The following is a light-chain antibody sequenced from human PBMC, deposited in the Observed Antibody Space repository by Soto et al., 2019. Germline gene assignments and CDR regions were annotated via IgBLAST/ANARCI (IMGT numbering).Light chain of an antibody. CDR2: KAS. J-gene: IGKJ1*01. V-gene: IGKV1-5*03. CDR1: QTISSW. Sequence: DIQMTQSPSTLSGSVGDRVTITCRASQTISSWLAWYQQKPGKAPKLLIYKASTLKSGVPSRFSGSGSGTEFDLTIISLQPDDFATYYCQHYNSYSEAFGQGTKVELK. CDR3: QHYNSYSEA.